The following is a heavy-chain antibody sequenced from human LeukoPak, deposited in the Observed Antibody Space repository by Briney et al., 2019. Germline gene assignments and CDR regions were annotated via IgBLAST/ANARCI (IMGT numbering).Heavy chain of an antibody. CDR2: IYTSGST. CDR3: ARAGGDHPFDP. Sequence: PSETLSLTCTVSGGSISSYYWSWIRQPAGKGLEWIGRIYTSGSTNYNPSLKSRVTISVDMSKNHFSLKLTSVTAADTAVYYCARAGGDHPFDPWGQGALVTVSS. D-gene: IGHD4-17*01. J-gene: IGHJ5*02. V-gene: IGHV4-4*07. CDR1: GGSISSYY.